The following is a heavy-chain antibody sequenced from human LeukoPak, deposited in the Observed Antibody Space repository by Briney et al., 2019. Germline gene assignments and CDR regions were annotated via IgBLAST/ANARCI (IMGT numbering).Heavy chain of an antibody. J-gene: IGHJ6*03. D-gene: IGHD3-16*01. Sequence: SETLSLTCTVSGGSISSYYWSWIRQPPGKGLEWIGSIYYSGSTYYNPSLKSRVTISVDTSKNQFSLKLSSVTAEDTAVYCCARGPGEYYMDVWGKGTTVTISS. V-gene: IGHV4-39*07. CDR2: IYYSGST. CDR3: ARGPGEYYMDV. CDR1: GGSISSYY.